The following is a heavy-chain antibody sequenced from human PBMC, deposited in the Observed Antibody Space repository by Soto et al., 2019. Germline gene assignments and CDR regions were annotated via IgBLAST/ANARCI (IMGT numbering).Heavy chain of an antibody. Sequence: QVQMVESGGGLVQPGRSLRLTCTASGFNFNRFAIHWVSQAPGKGLEWVAVISYDGNNEYVAVPLRDRFAISRDNSQNTVFLQIDDVRVEDTARYYCARDPSTPYWRGPEDHGSQGSLVIVSS. CDR1: GFNFNRFA. CDR2: ISYDGNNE. D-gene: IGHD2-21*01. J-gene: IGHJ4*02. CDR3: ARDPSTPYWRGPEDH. V-gene: IGHV3-30*09.